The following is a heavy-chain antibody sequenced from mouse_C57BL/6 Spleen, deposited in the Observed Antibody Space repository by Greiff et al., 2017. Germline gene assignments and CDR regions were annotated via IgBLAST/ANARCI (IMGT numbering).Heavy chain of an antibody. D-gene: IGHD2-3*01. J-gene: IGHJ3*01. CDR1: GYTFTSYT. CDR2: INPSSGYT. Sequence: QVQLQQSGAELARPGASVQMSCKASGYTFTSYTMHWVKQRPGQGLEWIGYINPSSGYTKYNQKFKDKATLTADKSSSTAYMQLSSLTSEDSAVYYCARGKYDGYYVLAYWGQGTLVTVSA. CDR3: ARGKYDGYYVLAY. V-gene: IGHV1-4*01.